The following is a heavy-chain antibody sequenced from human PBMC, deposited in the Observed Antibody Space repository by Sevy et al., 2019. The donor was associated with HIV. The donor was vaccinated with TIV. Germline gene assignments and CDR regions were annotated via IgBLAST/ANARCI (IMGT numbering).Heavy chain of an antibody. CDR2: VYYIGGT. J-gene: IGHJ3*02. V-gene: IGHV4-59*08. CDR3: ARRNDFAI. Sequence: SETLSLTCTVSGGSINSDHWNWIRQPPGKVLEWIGYVYYIGGTNYNPSLKNRVTISVDRTKNQFSLKLTSVTAADTAVYYCARRNDFAIWGQGTMVTVSS. CDR1: GGSINSDH.